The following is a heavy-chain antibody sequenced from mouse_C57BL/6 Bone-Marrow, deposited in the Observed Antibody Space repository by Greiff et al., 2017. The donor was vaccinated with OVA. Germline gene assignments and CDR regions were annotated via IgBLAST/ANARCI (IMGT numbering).Heavy chain of an antibody. CDR3: ARGDIYYYGAGYFDV. Sequence: VKVVESGPGLVQPSQSLSITCTVSGFSLTSYGVHWVRQSPGKGLEWLGVIWSGGSTDYNAAFISRLSISKDNSKSQVFFKMNSLQADDTAIYYCARGDIYYYGAGYFDVWGTGTTVTVSS. D-gene: IGHD1-1*01. J-gene: IGHJ1*03. CDR1: GFSLTSYG. CDR2: IWSGGST. V-gene: IGHV2-2*01.